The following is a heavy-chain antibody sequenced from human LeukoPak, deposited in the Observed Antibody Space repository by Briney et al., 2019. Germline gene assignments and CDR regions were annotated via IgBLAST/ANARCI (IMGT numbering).Heavy chain of an antibody. CDR1: GFTFSSYA. V-gene: IGHV3-30-3*01. CDR2: ISYDGSNK. Sequence: GGSLRLSCAASGFTFSSYAMHWVRQAPGKGLEWVAVISYDGSNKYYADSVKGRFTISRDNSKNTLYLQMNSLRADDTAVYYCARDPVDYWGQGTLVTVSS. CDR3: ARDPVDY. J-gene: IGHJ4*02.